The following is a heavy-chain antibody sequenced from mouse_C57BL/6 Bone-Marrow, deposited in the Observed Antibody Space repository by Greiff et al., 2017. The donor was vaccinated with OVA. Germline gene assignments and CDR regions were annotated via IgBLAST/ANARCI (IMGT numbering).Heavy chain of an antibody. CDR1: GYTFTSYG. D-gene: IGHD1-1*01. V-gene: IGHV1-81*01. Sequence: SGAELARPGASVKLSCKASGYTFTSYGISWVKQRTGQGLEWIGEIYPRSGNTYYNEKFKGKATLTADKSSSTAYMELRSLTSEDSAVYFCARGGYYGSSFYFDYWGQGTTLTVSS. J-gene: IGHJ2*01. CDR3: ARGGYYGSSFYFDY. CDR2: IYPRSGNT.